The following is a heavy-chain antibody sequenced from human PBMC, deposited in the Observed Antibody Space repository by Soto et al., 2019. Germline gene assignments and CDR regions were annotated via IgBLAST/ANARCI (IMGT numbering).Heavy chain of an antibody. D-gene: IGHD3-3*01. V-gene: IGHV1-69*13. Sequence: ASVKVSCKASGGTFSSYAISWVRQAPGQGLEWMGGIIPIFGTANYAQKFQGRVTITADESTSTAYMELSSLRSEDTAVYYCARFGGKVIIPVRTMRDDYYYYGMDVWGQGTTVTVSS. J-gene: IGHJ6*02. CDR1: GGTFSSYA. CDR2: IIPIFGTA. CDR3: ARFGGKVIIPVRTMRDDYYYYGMDV.